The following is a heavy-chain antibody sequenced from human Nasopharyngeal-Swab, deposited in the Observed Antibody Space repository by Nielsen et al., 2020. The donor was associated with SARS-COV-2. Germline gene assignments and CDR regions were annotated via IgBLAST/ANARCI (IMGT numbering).Heavy chain of an antibody. CDR1: GFTFEDYA. CDR3: AGIAGAGVPFDY. CDR2: ISWNSGSL. D-gene: IGHD6-19*01. V-gene: IGHV3-9*01. Sequence: GGSLRLSCAASGFTFEDYAMHWVRQAPGKGLEWVSGISWNSGSLGYADSVKGRFTISRDNAKNSLYLQMNSLRAEDTALYYCAGIAGAGVPFDYWGQGTLVTVSS. J-gene: IGHJ4*02.